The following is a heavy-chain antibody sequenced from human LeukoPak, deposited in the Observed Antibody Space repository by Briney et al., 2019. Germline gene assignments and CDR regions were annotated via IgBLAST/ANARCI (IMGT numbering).Heavy chain of an antibody. J-gene: IGHJ4*02. V-gene: IGHV5-51*01. Sequence: GESLKISCKGSGCSFTDYWIGWARQMPGKGLEWMGIIYPGDSDTKYSPSFQGPVTISADKSISTAYLQWSRVKASDTALYYCARLGGANSFGYWGQGTLVTVSS. D-gene: IGHD4/OR15-4a*01. CDR1: GCSFTDYW. CDR3: ARLGGANSFGY. CDR2: IYPGDSDT.